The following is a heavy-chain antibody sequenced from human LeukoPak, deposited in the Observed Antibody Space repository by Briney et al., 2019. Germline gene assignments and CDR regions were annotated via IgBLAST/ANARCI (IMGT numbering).Heavy chain of an antibody. V-gene: IGHV4-30-4*01. CDR1: GGSISSGDYY. CDR2: IYHSGGT. Sequence: SQTLSLTCTVSGGSISSGDYYWTWIRQPPGKGLEWIGYIYHSGGTHYNPSLKSRVTISVDTSKNQFSLKLTSVTAADTAVYYCASEGDTAMVWGQGTLVTVSS. J-gene: IGHJ4*02. D-gene: IGHD5-18*01. CDR3: ASEGDTAMV.